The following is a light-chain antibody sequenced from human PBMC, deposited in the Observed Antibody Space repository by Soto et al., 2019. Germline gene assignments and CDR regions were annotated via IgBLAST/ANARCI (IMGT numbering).Light chain of an antibody. CDR3: QERASWPPWK. V-gene: IGKV3-11*01. J-gene: IGKJ1*01. CDR1: QSVSLS. Sequence: IGLTHSPATLSLSPGGRGTRSCRASQSVSLSLAWYQQKPGQAPRLLINDASRSASGIPARFSGSGSGTYFPLTITSLAPEDFAVYYCQERASWPPWKFGQGTKV. CDR2: DAS.